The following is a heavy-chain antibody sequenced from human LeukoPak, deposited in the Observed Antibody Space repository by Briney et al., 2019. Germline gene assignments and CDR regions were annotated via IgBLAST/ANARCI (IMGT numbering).Heavy chain of an antibody. J-gene: IGHJ3*02. CDR2: IYYSGST. D-gene: IGHD6-19*01. CDR1: GGSISSYY. V-gene: IGHV4-59*08. CDR3: AGHINSGWYLGAFEI. Sequence: PSETLSLTCTVSGGSISSYYLSWIRQPPGKGLEWIGHIYYSGSTNYNPSLKSRVTISIDMSKNQISLKLNSVTAADTAVYYCAGHINSGWYLGAFEIWGQGTMVTVSS.